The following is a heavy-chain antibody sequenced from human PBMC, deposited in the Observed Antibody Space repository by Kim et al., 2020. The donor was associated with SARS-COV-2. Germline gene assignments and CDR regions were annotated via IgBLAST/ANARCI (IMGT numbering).Heavy chain of an antibody. D-gene: IGHD6-19*01. CDR3: ALMWLGDFDY. CDR1: GYNLTKYS. Sequence: ASVKVSCKASGYNLTKYSINWVRQAPGEGLEWMGCMNTNTGKPIYAQSLQGSFVFSVDSSVNTAYLQINSLKSEDTAVYYCALMWLGDFDYCCQG. V-gene: IGHV7-4-1*02. CDR2: MNTNTGKP. J-gene: IGHJ4*02.